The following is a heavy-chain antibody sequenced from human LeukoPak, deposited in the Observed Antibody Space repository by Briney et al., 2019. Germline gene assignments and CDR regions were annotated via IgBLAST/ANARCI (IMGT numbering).Heavy chain of an antibody. V-gene: IGHV3-48*03. D-gene: IGHD6-19*01. Sequence: GGSLRLSCAASGFTFSSYEMNWVRQAPGKGLEWLSYISGGSSSKYYADSVKGRFTISRDNAKNSLDLQMSSLRTEDTAVYFCAREQGGSGWSGFDYWGQGTLVTVSS. CDR1: GFTFSSYE. CDR2: ISGGSSSK. J-gene: IGHJ4*02. CDR3: AREQGGSGWSGFDY.